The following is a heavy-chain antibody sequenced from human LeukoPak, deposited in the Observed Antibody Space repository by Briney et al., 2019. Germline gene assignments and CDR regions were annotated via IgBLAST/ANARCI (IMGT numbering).Heavy chain of an antibody. V-gene: IGHV3-48*04. J-gene: IGHJ4*02. CDR2: ISETI. Sequence: GGSLRLSCIASGFVFSRDNMNWVRQAPGKGLEWVAHISETIYYADSVQGRFTIPRDIAKNSLYLQMSNLRVDDTAMYYCVREVGRPKTFYFDSWGRGTPVTVSS. D-gene: IGHD3-16*01. CDR1: GFVFSRDN. CDR3: VREVGRPKTFYFDS.